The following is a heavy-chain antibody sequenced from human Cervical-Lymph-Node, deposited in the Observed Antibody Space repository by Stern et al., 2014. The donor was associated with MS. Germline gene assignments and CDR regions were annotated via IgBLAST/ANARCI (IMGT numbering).Heavy chain of an antibody. J-gene: IGHJ4*02. CDR3: ATDRGVK. V-gene: IGHV1-24*01. D-gene: IGHD3-10*01. CDR2: FDPEDGET. CDR1: GHPLSELA. Sequence: VQLXEXGAEVKKPGASVTVSCNVAGHPLSELAMHWLRQLPTRGLEWMGQFDPEDGETVYAQQFQGRLSMTEDTTTGTAYMTLXXXXXXXXXXXXXATDRGVKWGPGTLVTVSS.